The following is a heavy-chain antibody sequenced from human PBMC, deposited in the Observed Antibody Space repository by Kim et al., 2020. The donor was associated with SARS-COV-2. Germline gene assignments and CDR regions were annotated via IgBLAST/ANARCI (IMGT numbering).Heavy chain of an antibody. Sequence: GGSLRLSCAASGFTFSSYSMNWVRQAPGKGLEWVSSISSSSSYIYYADSVKGRFTITSDNAKNSLYLQMNSLRAEGTAVYYCARDALLWELLGNYFDYWGQGTLVTVSS. CDR2: ISSSSSYI. D-gene: IGHD1-26*01. CDR3: ARDALLWELLGNYFDY. V-gene: IGHV3-21*01. J-gene: IGHJ4*02. CDR1: GFTFSSYS.